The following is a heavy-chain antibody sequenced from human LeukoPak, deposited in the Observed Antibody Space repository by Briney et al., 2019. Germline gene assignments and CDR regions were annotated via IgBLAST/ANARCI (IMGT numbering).Heavy chain of an antibody. CDR3: ARHNRESRHDALDM. V-gene: IGHV4-34*01. CDR2: INHSGGT. D-gene: IGHD2/OR15-2a*01. J-gene: IGHJ3*02. CDR1: GGSFSGYY. Sequence: SETLSLTCAVYGGSFSGYYWSWGRQPPRKGLEWIGEINHSGGTNYNPSLKSRVTISVDTSKNQFSLKLSSVTAADTAVYYCARHNRESRHDALDMWGQGTVVTVSS.